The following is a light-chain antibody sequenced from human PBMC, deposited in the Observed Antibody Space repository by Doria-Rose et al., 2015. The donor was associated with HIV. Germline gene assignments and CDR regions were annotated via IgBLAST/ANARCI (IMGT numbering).Light chain of an antibody. Sequence: EIVLTQSPGTLSLSPGERATLSCRASQSVSANYLAWYQQRPGQSPRLLIYGASSRATDIPDTVSGSGSGTDFTLTISRLEPEDFAVYYCHQYASSRTFGQGTKVEIK. V-gene: IGKV3-20*01. J-gene: IGKJ1*01. CDR1: QSVSANY. CDR2: GAS. CDR3: HQYASSRT.